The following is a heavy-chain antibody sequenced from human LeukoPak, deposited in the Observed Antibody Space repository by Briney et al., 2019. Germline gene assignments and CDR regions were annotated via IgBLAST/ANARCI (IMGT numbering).Heavy chain of an antibody. Sequence: SETLSLTCTVSGGSISSYYWSWIRQPPGKGLEWIGYIYYSGSTNYNPSLKSRVTMSVDTSKNQFSLKLSSVTAADTAVYYCARDRGDAFDIWGQGTMVTVSS. J-gene: IGHJ3*02. CDR2: IYYSGST. CDR1: GGSISSYY. V-gene: IGHV4-59*12. CDR3: ARDRGDAFDI.